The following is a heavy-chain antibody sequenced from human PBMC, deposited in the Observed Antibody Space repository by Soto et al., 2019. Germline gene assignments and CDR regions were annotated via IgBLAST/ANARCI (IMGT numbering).Heavy chain of an antibody. Sequence: SETLSLTCSVSGVSIGSGFWSWIRHPPGTGPGLDGYIYTTVNTNNNTTLKRRAPISMDTAENHLTLQLRSVTAADTAVDYFARLQYTVVTSLDFWGQGTLVTVSS. V-gene: IGHV4-59*01. J-gene: IGHJ4*02. CDR3: ARLQYTVVTSLDF. D-gene: IGHD2-21*02. CDR1: GVSIGSGF. CDR2: IYTTVNT.